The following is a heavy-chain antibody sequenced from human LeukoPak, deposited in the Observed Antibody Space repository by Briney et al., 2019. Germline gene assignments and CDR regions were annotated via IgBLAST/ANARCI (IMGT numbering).Heavy chain of an antibody. Sequence: PGGSLRLSCAASGFIFSSYSMNWVRQAPGKGLEWVSSISSSSSYIYYADSVKGRFTISRDNAKNTLYLQMNSLRAEDTAVYYCASAAPNPKYCSGGSCYDYYMGVWGKGTTVTISS. D-gene: IGHD2-15*01. V-gene: IGHV3-21*01. J-gene: IGHJ6*03. CDR3: ASAAPNPKYCSGGSCYDYYMGV. CDR2: ISSSSSYI. CDR1: GFIFSSYS.